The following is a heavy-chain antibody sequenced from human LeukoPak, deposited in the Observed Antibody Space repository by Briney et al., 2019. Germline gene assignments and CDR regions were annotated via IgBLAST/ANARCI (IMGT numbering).Heavy chain of an antibody. D-gene: IGHD3-22*01. Sequence: PSETLSLTCTVSGGSISSYYWSWIRQPPGKGLEWIGYIYYSGSTNYNPSLKSRVTISVDTSKNQFSLKLSSVTAADTAVYYCARAPDYDSSGYTLDYWGQGTLATVSS. J-gene: IGHJ4*02. CDR2: IYYSGST. V-gene: IGHV4-59*01. CDR1: GGSISSYY. CDR3: ARAPDYDSSGYTLDY.